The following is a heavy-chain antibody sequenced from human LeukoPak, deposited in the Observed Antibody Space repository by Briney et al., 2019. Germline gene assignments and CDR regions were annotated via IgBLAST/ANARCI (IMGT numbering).Heavy chain of an antibody. J-gene: IGHJ4*02. CDR3: ARHAVYGDYAASRTFYFDY. Sequence: GESLKISCKGSGYTFTGYWIGWVRQMPGKGLEWMAFIYPGDSETRYSPSFQGQVTISVDESINTAYLQWSSLKASDTAIYYCARHAVYGDYAASRTFYFDYWGQGTLVTVSS. CDR1: GYTFTGYW. D-gene: IGHD4-17*01. CDR2: IYPGDSET. V-gene: IGHV5-51*01.